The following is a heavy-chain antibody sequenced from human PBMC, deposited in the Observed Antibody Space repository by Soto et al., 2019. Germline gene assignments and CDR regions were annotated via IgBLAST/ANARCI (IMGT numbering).Heavy chain of an antibody. V-gene: IGHV3-11*06. CDR2: ISSSLTYV. J-gene: IGHJ4*02. Sequence: GGSLRLSCAASGFTFNDDYMGWIRQAPGKGLEWVSFISSSLTYVKYADSVKGRFTISRDNAKNTLYLQMNSLRAEDTAVYYCATSRTFDYWGQGTLVTVSS. CDR1: GFTFNDDY. CDR3: ATSRTFDY. D-gene: IGHD1-1*01.